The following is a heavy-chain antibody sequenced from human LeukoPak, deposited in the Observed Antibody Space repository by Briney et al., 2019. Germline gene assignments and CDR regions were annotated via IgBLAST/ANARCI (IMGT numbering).Heavy chain of an antibody. D-gene: IGHD3-9*01. V-gene: IGHV4-4*07. CDR3: ARELMNEDPVIRYFDWSTYYFDY. CDR1: GGSISSYY. Sequence: SETLSLTCTVSGGSISSYYWSWIRQPAGKGLEWIGRIYTSGSTNYNPSLKSRVTMSVDTSKNQFSLKLSSVTAADTAVYYCARELMNEDPVIRYFDWSTYYFDYWGQGTLVTVSS. J-gene: IGHJ4*02. CDR2: IYTSGST.